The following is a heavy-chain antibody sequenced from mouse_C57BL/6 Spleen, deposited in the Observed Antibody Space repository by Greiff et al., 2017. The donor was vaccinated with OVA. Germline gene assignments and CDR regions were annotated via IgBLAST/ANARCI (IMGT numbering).Heavy chain of an antibody. CDR2: IYPGSGST. V-gene: IGHV1-55*01. CDR1: GYTFTSYW. D-gene: IGHD1-1*01. J-gene: IGHJ2*01. Sequence: VQLQQSGAELVKPGASVKMSCKASGYTFTSYWITWVKQRPGQGLEWIGDIYPGSGSTNYNEKFKSKATLTVDTSSSTAYMQLSSLTSEDSAVYYCARWGATVDYFDYWGQGTTLTVSS. CDR3: ARWGATVDYFDY.